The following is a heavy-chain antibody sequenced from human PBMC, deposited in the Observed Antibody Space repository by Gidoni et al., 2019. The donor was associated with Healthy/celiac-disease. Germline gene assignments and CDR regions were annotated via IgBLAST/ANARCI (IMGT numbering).Heavy chain of an antibody. CDR1: GYSFTSYW. D-gene: IGHD3-3*01. CDR2: IYPGDSDT. V-gene: IGHV5-51*01. Sequence: EVQLVQSGAEVKEPGESLKITCKGSGYSFTSYWIGWVRQMPGKGLEWMGIIYPGDSDTRYSPSFQGQFTISADKSISTAMYYGARQRYSDFGSGYVSPSDAFDIWGQGTMVTVSS. CDR3: SPSDAFDI. J-gene: IGHJ3*02.